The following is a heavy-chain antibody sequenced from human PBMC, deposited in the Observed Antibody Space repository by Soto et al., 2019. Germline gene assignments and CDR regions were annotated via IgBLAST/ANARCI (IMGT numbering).Heavy chain of an antibody. CDR2: ISYDGSNK. V-gene: IGHV3-30*18. J-gene: IGHJ3*02. Sequence: PGGSLRLSCAASGFTFSSYGMHWVRQAPGKGLEWVAVISYDGSNKYYADSVKGRFTISRDNSKNTLYLQMNSLRAEDTAVYYCGNGRGRYFGAFDIWDQGTMVT. CDR3: GNGRGRYFGAFDI. D-gene: IGHD3-9*01. CDR1: GFTFSSYG.